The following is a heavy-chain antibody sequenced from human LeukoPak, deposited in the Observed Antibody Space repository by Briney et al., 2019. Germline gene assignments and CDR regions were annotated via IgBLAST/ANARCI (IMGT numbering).Heavy chain of an antibody. CDR3: ARKLGGWFDP. Sequence: SVKVSCKASGGTFSSYAISWVRQAPGQGLEWMGRIIPIFGTANYAQKFQGRVTITTDESTSTAYMELSSLRAEDTAVYYCARKLGGWFDPWGQGTLVTVSS. D-gene: IGHD7-27*01. CDR1: GGTFSSYA. V-gene: IGHV1-69*05. J-gene: IGHJ5*02. CDR2: IIPIFGTA.